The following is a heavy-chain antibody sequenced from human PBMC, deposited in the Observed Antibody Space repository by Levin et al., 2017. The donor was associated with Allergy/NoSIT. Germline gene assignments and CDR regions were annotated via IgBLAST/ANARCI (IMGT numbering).Heavy chain of an antibody. CDR3: ARRAVWFGLTDAFDI. CDR1: GGSISSYY. D-gene: IGHD3-10*01. V-gene: IGHV4-59*08. CDR2: IYYSGST. Sequence: SETLSLTCTVSGGSISSYYWSWIRQPPGKGLEWIGYIYYSGSTNYNPSLKSRVTISVDTSKNQFSLKLSSVTAADTAVYYCARRAVWFGLTDAFDIWGQGTMVTVSS. J-gene: IGHJ3*02.